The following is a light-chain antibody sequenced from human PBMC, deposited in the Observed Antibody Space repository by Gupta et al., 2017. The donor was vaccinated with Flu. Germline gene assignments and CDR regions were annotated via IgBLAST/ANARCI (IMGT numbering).Light chain of an antibody. CDR1: GHSSYA. CDR2: LNSDGSH. Sequence: GHSSYAIAWHQQQPEKGARYLMKLNSDGSHSKGDGIPDRFSGSSSGAERYLTISSLQSEDEADYYCQTWGTGIRVFGGGTKLTVL. V-gene: IGLV4-69*01. J-gene: IGLJ3*02. CDR3: QTWGTGIRV.